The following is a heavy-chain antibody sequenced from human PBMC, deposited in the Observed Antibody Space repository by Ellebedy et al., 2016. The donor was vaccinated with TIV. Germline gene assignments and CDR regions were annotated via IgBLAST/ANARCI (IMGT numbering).Heavy chain of an antibody. J-gene: IGHJ5*02. D-gene: IGHD6-19*01. Sequence: ASVKVSCKASGYTFTGYYMHWVRQAPGRGLEWMGWINPNSGGTTYAQKFQGGVTMTRDTSISTAYMELSRLRSDDTAVYYCTRGFSIAVAGNWFDPWGQGTLVTVSS. CDR2: INPNSGGT. V-gene: IGHV1-2*02. CDR3: TRGFSIAVAGNWFDP. CDR1: GYTFTGYY.